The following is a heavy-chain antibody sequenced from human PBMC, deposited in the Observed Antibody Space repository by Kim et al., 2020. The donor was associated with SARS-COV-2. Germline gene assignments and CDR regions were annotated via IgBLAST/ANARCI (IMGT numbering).Heavy chain of an antibody. Sequence: SETLSLTCTVSGGSISSGGYYWSWIRQHPGKGLEWIGYIYYSGSTYYNPSLKSRVTISVDTSKNQFSLKLSSVTAADTAVYYCARGRAVAAKGWFDPWGQGTLVTVSS. CDR2: IYYSGST. V-gene: IGHV4-31*03. J-gene: IGHJ5*02. D-gene: IGHD6-19*01. CDR3: ARGRAVAAKGWFDP. CDR1: GGSISSGGYY.